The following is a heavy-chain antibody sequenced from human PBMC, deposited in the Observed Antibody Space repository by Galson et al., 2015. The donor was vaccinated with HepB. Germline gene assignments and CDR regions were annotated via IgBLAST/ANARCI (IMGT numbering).Heavy chain of an antibody. CDR3: AAESYSSDCCKYDY. V-gene: IGHV1-58*01. Sequence: SVKVSCKASGFTSSNYAVQWVRQARGQGLEWIGWMVIGGGNTNYAQHLQGRLTITRDMSTGTAYMEVTSLRSEDTAVYYCAAESYSSDCCKYDYWGQGTLVTVSS. D-gene: IGHD6-25*01. CDR2: MVIGGGNT. CDR1: GFTSSNYA. J-gene: IGHJ4*02.